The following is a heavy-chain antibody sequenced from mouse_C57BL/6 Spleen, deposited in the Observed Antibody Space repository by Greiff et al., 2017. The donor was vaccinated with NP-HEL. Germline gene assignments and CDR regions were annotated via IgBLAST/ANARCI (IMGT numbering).Heavy chain of an antibody. J-gene: IGHJ4*01. Sequence: VQLQQPGTELVKPGASVKLSCKASGYTFTSYWMHWVKQRPGQGLEWIGNINPSNGGTNYNEKFKSKATLTVDKSSSTAYMQLSSLTSDDSAVYYCARGSGNYDYAMDYWGQGTSVTVSS. CDR2: INPSNGGT. CDR1: GYTFTSYW. V-gene: IGHV1-53*01. CDR3: ARGSGNYDYAMDY. D-gene: IGHD2-1*01.